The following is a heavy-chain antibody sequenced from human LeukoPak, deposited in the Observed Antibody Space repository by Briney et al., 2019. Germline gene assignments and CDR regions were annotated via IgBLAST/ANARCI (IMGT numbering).Heavy chain of an antibody. Sequence: ASVKVSCKASGYTFTSYDINWARQATGQGLEWMGWMNPNSGNTGYAQKFQGRVTITADKSTSTAYMELSSLRSEDTAVYYCARARYDILTGYYYYGMDVWGQGTTVTVSS. CDR2: MNPNSGNT. D-gene: IGHD3-9*01. V-gene: IGHV1-8*01. CDR1: GYTFTSYD. J-gene: IGHJ6*02. CDR3: ARARYDILTGYYYYGMDV.